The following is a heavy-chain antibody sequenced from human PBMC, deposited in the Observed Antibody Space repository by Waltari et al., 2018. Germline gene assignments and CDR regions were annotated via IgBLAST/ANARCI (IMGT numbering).Heavy chain of an antibody. CDR1: AFTFSTYA. Sequence: EARLEESGGGLEQPGKSLRLSCSASAFTFSTYAMTWVRQAPGKGLEWVSSISDDGQTSFYADSVKGRCIISRDNSKSTLFLHLNSLRGDDTARYYCAKGIRATATYFYMDVWGKGTTVTVSS. CDR2: ISDDGQTS. V-gene: IGHV3-23*04. D-gene: IGHD3-10*01. CDR3: AKGIRATATYFYMDV. J-gene: IGHJ6*03.